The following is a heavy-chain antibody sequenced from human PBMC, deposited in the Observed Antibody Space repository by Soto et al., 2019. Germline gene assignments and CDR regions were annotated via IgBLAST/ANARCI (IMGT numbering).Heavy chain of an antibody. CDR3: AREPPGAAPYYYYGLDV. V-gene: IGHV1-46*01. CDR1: GYTFTNYY. D-gene: IGHD6-19*01. CDR2: INPHIGST. J-gene: IGHJ6*02. Sequence: QVQLVQSGAEVKKPGASVKVSCKASGYTFTNYYIHWVRQAPGQGLEWMGIINPHIGSTTYAQKFQGRVTMTRDTSTSIVYMELSSLRSEDTAVYFCAREPPGAAPYYYYGLDVWGQGTTVTVSS.